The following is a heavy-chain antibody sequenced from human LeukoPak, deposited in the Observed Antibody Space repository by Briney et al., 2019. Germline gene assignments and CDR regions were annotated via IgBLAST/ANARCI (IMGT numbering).Heavy chain of an antibody. D-gene: IGHD3-16*01. V-gene: IGHV1-18*04. J-gene: IGHJ4*02. CDR3: LRNVGDQPVGIFFDY. CDR2: GGAYESDT. Sequence: SLKVSCMASGYTITRYGVRWVRQAPGQGLEWMGWGGAYESDTICAQKVQGMLTVTTDTSTITVYMDLRRLRSDDTAVYYWLRNVGDQPVGIFFDYWGQGILVTVSS. CDR1: GYTITRYG.